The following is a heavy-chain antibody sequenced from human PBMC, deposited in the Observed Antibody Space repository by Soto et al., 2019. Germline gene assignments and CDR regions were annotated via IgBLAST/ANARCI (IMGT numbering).Heavy chain of an antibody. Sequence: SETLSLTCTVSGGSISSSSYYWGWIRQHPGKGLEWIGDIYYSGITYYNPSLKSRVTISVDTSKNQFSLKLSSVTAADTAVYYCARSVFPWGQGTLVTVSS. CDR2: IYYSGIT. CDR3: ARSVFP. CDR1: GGSISSSSYY. J-gene: IGHJ5*02. V-gene: IGHV4-31*03.